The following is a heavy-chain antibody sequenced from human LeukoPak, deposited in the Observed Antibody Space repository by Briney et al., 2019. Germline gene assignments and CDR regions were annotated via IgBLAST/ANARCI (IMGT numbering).Heavy chain of an antibody. D-gene: IGHD6-19*01. CDR2: IYYSGST. CDR3: ARHEDSSGWLGP. J-gene: IGHJ5*02. CDR1: GGAISSSGYY. Sequence: SETQFLTCAVSGGAISSSGYYSGAIRPPPGKGLVWGGCIYYSGSTYYNPSLKSRVTISVDTSKNQFSLKLSSVTAADTAVYYCARHEDSSGWLGPWGQGTLVTVSS. V-gene: IGHV4-39*01.